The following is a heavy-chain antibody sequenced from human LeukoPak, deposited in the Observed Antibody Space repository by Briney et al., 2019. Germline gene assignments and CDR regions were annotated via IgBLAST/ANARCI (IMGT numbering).Heavy chain of an antibody. V-gene: IGHV1-24*01. CDR1: GYTLTELS. CDR3: ATDSITQDGYNSFDY. J-gene: IGHJ4*02. Sequence: ASVKVSCKVSGYTLTELSMHWVRQAPGKGLEWVGGFDPEDGETIYAQKFQGRVTMTEDTSTDTAYMELSSLRSEDTAVYYCATDSITQDGYNSFDYWGQGTLVTVSS. CDR2: FDPEDGET. D-gene: IGHD5-24*01.